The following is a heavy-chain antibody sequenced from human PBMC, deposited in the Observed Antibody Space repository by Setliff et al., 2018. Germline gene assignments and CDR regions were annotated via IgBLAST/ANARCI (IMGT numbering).Heavy chain of an antibody. CDR1: GGSVNSGYDN. Sequence: PSETLSLTCTVSGGSVNSGYDNWNWLRQPAGKGLEWIGHINRRGSTNFSPSLRSRATISLDMSKNEFYLRMASVTSADTAVYYCARRFSSGNYNNLGYWGQGTLVTVSS. CDR2: INRRGST. D-gene: IGHD3-10*01. CDR3: ARRFSSGNYNNLGY. J-gene: IGHJ4*02. V-gene: IGHV4-61*09.